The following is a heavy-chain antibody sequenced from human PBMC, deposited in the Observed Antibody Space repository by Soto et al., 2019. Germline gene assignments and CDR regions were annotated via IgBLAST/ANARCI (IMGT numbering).Heavy chain of an antibody. J-gene: IGHJ3*02. CDR2: IYYSGST. CDR1: GSSIISYS. V-gene: IGHV4-59*01. D-gene: IGHD3-22*01. CDR3: ARLTYYYDSSGYARAFDI. Sequence: SETLSRTGTVSGSSIISYSCSWIRQLPGKGLEWIGYIYYSGSTNYNPSLKSRVTISVDTSKNQFSLKLSSVTAADTAVYYCARLTYYYDSSGYARAFDIWGQGTRSP.